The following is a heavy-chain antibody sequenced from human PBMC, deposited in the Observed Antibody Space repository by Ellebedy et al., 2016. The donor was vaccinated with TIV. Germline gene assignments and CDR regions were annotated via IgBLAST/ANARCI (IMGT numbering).Heavy chain of an antibody. CDR1: GFTFSSYW. Sequence: GESLKISXAASGFTFSSYWMSWVRQAPGKGLEWVANIKQDGVEKYYVDSVKGRFTISKDNAKKSLYLQMNSLRAEDTAVYYCAKDRHYSDTGVYYYYFDDWGQGTLVTVSS. CDR2: IKQDGVEK. CDR3: AKDRHYSDTGVYYYYFDD. V-gene: IGHV3-7*01. D-gene: IGHD3-22*01. J-gene: IGHJ4*02.